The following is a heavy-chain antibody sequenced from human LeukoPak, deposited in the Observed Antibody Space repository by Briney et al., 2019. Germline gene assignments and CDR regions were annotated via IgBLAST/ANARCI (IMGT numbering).Heavy chain of an antibody. J-gene: IGHJ4*02. D-gene: IGHD3-9*01. CDR3: ARGPLLTHRRYFDF. V-gene: IGHV4-34*01. Sequence: SETLSLTCAVYGGSFSGYYWTWIRQSPEKGLEWIGEINHSGSTSYNPSLKSQVTISVDTSKNQSSLKLTSVTAADTAVYYCARGPLLTHRRYFDFWGQGTLVTVSS. CDR1: GGSFSGYY. CDR2: INHSGST.